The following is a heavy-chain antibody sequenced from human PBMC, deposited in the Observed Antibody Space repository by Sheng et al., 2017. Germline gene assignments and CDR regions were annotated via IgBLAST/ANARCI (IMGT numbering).Heavy chain of an antibody. Sequence: EVQLVESGGGLIQPGGSLRLSCATYGFPFSSYEMNWVRQAPGKGPEWVSAITDNGGGSSYAESVEGRFTISRDNSKRTLYLQMRRLTVEDTALYYCAKLQGLAAFDVWGRGTMVTVSS. CDR3: AKLQGLAAFDV. V-gene: IGHV3-23*04. CDR2: ITDNGGGS. CDR1: GFPFSSYE. D-gene: IGHD3-16*01. J-gene: IGHJ3*01.